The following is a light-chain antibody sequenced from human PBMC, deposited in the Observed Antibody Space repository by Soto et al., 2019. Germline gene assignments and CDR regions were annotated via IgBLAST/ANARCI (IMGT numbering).Light chain of an antibody. CDR2: GAS. CDR1: QTVYNGH. Sequence: IVLTQSPGTLSLSPGERATLSCRASQTVYNGHLAWYQQKPGQAPRLLIYGASTRAPGIPDRFSGGESGTGFTLTISSLEHEDVAAYYGQQYVSSPRTFGHGTKVEIK. J-gene: IGKJ1*01. V-gene: IGKV3-20*01. CDR3: QQYVSSPRT.